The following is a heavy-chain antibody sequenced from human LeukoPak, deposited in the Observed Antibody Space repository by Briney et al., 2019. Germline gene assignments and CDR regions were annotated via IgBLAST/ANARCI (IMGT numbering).Heavy chain of an antibody. CDR2: ISGGDVTT. V-gene: IGHV3-23*01. CDR1: GFTFSDYA. J-gene: IGHJ4*02. Sequence: GGSLRLSCAASGFTFSDYAMSWVRQAPGQGLKWVSSISGGDVTTYYADSVKGRFTISRDNSKNTLYLQMNSLRAGDTAVYYCAIDIPPPRAVAGTGWLDYWGQGTLVTVSS. CDR3: AIDIPPPRAVAGTGWLDY. D-gene: IGHD6-19*01.